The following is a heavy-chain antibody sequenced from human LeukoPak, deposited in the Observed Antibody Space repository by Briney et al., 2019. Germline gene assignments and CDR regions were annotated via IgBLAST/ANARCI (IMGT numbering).Heavy chain of an antibody. CDR2: ISGSGGST. D-gene: IGHD2-15*01. J-gene: IGHJ4*02. Sequence: GGSLRLSCAASGFTFSSYAMSWVRQAPGKGLEWVSAISGSGGSTYYADSVKGRFTISRDNSKNTLYPQMNSLRAEDTAVYYCANALPTGDIVVVVAAYELTNWGQGTLVTVSS. V-gene: IGHV3-23*01. CDR1: GFTFSSYA. CDR3: ANALPTGDIVVVVAAYELTN.